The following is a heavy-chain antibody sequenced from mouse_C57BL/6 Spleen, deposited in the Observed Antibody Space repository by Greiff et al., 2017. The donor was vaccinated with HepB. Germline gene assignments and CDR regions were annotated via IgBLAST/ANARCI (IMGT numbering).Heavy chain of an antibody. CDR1: GFSFNTYA. Sequence: EAGGGLVQPKGSLKLSCAASGFSFNTYAMNWVRQAPGKGLEWVARIRSKSNNYATYYADSVKDRFTISRDDSESMLYLQMNNLKTEDTAMYYCVRRGYYGSSYAMDYWGQGTSVTVSS. CDR3: VRRGYYGSSYAMDY. J-gene: IGHJ4*01. CDR2: IRSKSNNYAT. D-gene: IGHD1-1*01. V-gene: IGHV10-1*01.